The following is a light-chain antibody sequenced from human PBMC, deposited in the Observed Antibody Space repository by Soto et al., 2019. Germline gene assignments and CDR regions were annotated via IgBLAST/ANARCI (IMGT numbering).Light chain of an antibody. J-gene: IGKJ1*01. V-gene: IGKV3-20*01. CDR2: GAS. CDR1: QSVSSSY. Sequence: EIVLTQSPGTLSLSPGERATLSCRASQSVSSSYFAWYQQKPGQAPRLLIYGASNLATGIPDRFSGSESGTDFTLIISRLEPEDFAVYYCQQYGSLPGTFGQGTKVEIK. CDR3: QQYGSLPGT.